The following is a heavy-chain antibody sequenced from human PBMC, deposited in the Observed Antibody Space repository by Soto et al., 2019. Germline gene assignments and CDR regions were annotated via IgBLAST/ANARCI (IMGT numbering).Heavy chain of an antibody. CDR1: GGSISSSSYY. V-gene: IGHV4-39*01. J-gene: IGHJ6*03. CDR2: IYYSGST. CDR3: ARHRAARRGRYYYYYMDV. Sequence: SETLSLTCTVSGGSISSSSYYWGWIRQPPGKGLEWIGSIYYSGSTYYNPSLKSRVTISVDTSKNQFSLKLSSVTAADTAVYYCARHRAARRGRYYYYYMDVWGKGTTVTVSS. D-gene: IGHD6-6*01.